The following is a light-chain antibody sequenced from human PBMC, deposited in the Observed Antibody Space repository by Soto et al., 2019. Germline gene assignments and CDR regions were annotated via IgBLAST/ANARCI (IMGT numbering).Light chain of an antibody. V-gene: IGKV1-33*01. CDR1: QDISNY. J-gene: IGKJ5*01. CDR2: DAS. Sequence: EIQLTQSPSSLSASVGDRVTITCQASQDISNYLNWYQQKPGRAPKLLIYDASNLEAGVPSRFRGSGSGTDFTCTISRLPPEDIPTYYCQQYENLPTFAQGRRLEIK. CDR3: QQYENLPT.